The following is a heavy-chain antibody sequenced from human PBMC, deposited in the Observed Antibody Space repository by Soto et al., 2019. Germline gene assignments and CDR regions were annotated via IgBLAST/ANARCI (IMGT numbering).Heavy chain of an antibody. CDR1: GGSFSGYY. CDR3: ARGRYSSSYNWFDP. V-gene: IGHV4-34*01. D-gene: IGHD6-6*01. J-gene: IGHJ5*02. Sequence: SETLSLTCAVYGGSFSGYYWSWIRQPPGKGLEWIGEINHSGSTNYNPSLKSRVTISVDTSKNQFSLKLSSVTAADTAVYYCARGRYSSSYNWFDPWGQGTLVTVSS. CDR2: INHSGST.